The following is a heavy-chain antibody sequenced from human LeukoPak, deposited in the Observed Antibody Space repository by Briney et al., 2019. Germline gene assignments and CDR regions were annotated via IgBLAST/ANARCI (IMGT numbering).Heavy chain of an antibody. V-gene: IGHV4-59*01. D-gene: IGHD1-1*01. CDR2: VDHTGST. CDR3: ARGRVSSSTWYSTYYYYFYMDV. Sequence: SETLSLACSVSNDSITMCYWTWIRQPPRKGLEWIGDVDHTGSTNFNPSLNGRVSISRDTTKNLFSLRLRSVTAADTAVYFCARGRVSSSTWYSTYYYYFYMDVWGKGTTVTVSS. CDR1: NDSITMCY. J-gene: IGHJ6*03.